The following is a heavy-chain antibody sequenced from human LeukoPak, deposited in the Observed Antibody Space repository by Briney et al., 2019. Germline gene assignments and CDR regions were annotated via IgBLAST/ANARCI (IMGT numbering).Heavy chain of an antibody. V-gene: IGHV4-39*01. CDR2: IYYSGST. Sequence: KSSETLSLTCTVSGGSISSSSYYWGWIRQPPGKGLEWIGSIYYSGSTYYNPSLKSRVTISVDTSKNQFSLKLSSVTAADTAVYYCARRHGYSYGGGGLFDYWGQGTLVTVSS. CDR3: ARRHGYSYGGGGLFDY. J-gene: IGHJ4*02. CDR1: GGSISSSSYY. D-gene: IGHD5-18*01.